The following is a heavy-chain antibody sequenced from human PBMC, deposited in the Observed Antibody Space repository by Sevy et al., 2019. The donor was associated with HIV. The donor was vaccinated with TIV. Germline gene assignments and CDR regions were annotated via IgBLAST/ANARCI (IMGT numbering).Heavy chain of an antibody. D-gene: IGHD6-13*01. CDR2: IYSGGST. CDR3: ARDHYSSSQNYYYYYGMDV. J-gene: IGHJ6*02. CDR1: GFTVSSNY. V-gene: IGHV3-53*01. Sequence: GGSLRLSCAASGFTVSSNYMSWVRQAPGKGLEWVSVIYSGGSTYYADSVKGRFTISRDNSKNTLYLQMNSLRAEDMAVYYCARDHYSSSQNYYYYYGMDVWGQGTTVTVSS.